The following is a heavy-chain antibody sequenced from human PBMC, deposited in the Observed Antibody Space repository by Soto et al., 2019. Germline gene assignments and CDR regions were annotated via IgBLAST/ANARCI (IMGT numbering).Heavy chain of an antibody. CDR3: AKDTDRLFRYSSGWYLKGGAFDI. J-gene: IGHJ3*02. Sequence: GGSLRLSCAGSGFTFSSYAMSWVRQAPGKGLEWVSAISGSGGSTYYADSVKGRFTISRDNSKNTLYLQMNSLRAEDTAVYYCAKDTDRLFRYSSGWYLKGGAFDIWGQGTMVTVSS. V-gene: IGHV3-23*01. D-gene: IGHD6-19*01. CDR1: GFTFSSYA. CDR2: ISGSGGST.